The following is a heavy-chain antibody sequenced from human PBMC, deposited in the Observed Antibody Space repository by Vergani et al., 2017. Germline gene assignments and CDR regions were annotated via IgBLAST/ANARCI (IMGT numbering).Heavy chain of an antibody. CDR1: GYSFTSYW. D-gene: IGHD6-6*01. Sequence: EVQLVQSGAEVKKPGESLQISCKGSGYSFTSYWIGWVRQMPGKGLEWMGIIYPGDSDTRYSPSFQGQVTISADKSISTAYLQWSSLKASDTAMYYCARKIDWQLSKTSRSRHNWFDPWGQGTLVTVSS. CDR2: IYPGDSDT. J-gene: IGHJ5*02. V-gene: IGHV5-51*03. CDR3: ARKIDWQLSKTSRSRHNWFDP.